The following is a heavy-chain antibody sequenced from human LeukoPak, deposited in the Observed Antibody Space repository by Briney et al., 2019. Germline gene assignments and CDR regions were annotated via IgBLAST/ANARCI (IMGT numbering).Heavy chain of an antibody. CDR1: GFTFSSSW. CDR3: TGHYGMNV. CDR2: INQDGSEK. Sequence: GGSLRLSCAASGFTFSSSWMTWVRQAPGKGLEWVANINQDGSEKYYVDSVRGRFTISRDNARNSLYLQMHSLRAEDTAVFYCTGHYGMNVWGQGTTVTVFS. J-gene: IGHJ6*02. V-gene: IGHV3-7*01.